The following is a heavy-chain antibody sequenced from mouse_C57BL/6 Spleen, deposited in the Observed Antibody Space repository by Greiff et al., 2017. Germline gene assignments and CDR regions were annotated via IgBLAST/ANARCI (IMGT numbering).Heavy chain of an antibody. CDR1: GYTFTSYW. Sequence: VQLQQPGAELVMPGASVKLSCKASGYTFTSYWMHWVKQRPGQGLEWIGEIYPSDSYTNYNQKFKGKSTLTVDKSSSTAYMQLSSLTSEDSAVYICARVTTVVEPYWYFDVWGTGTTGTVSS. D-gene: IGHD1-1*01. CDR2: IYPSDSYT. V-gene: IGHV1-69*01. CDR3: ARVTTVVEPYWYFDV. J-gene: IGHJ1*03.